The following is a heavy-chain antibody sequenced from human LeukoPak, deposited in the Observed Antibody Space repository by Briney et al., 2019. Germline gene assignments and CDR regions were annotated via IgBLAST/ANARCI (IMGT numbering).Heavy chain of an antibody. J-gene: IGHJ5*02. CDR1: GYTFTGYY. Sequence: GASVKVSSKASGYTFTGYYMHWVRQAPGQGLEWMGWINPNSGGTNYAQKVQGRVTMTRDTSISTAYMELSRLRSDDTAVYYCARGTIVVVPAASLRFDPWGQGNLVTVSS. V-gene: IGHV1-2*02. CDR2: INPNSGGT. D-gene: IGHD2-2*01. CDR3: ARGTIVVVPAASLRFDP.